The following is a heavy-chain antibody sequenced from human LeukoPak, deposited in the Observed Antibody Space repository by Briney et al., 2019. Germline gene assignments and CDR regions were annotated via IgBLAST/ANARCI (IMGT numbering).Heavy chain of an antibody. CDR2: INSDGSST. J-gene: IGHJ4*02. CDR3: ARDRADWDLDY. D-gene: IGHD3/OR15-3a*01. V-gene: IGHV3-74*01. CDR1: GFTFSSYW. Sequence: PGGSLRLSRAASGFTFSSYWMHWVRQAPGKGLVWVSRINSDGSSTSYADSVKGRFTISRDNAKNTLYLQMNSLRAEDTAVYYCARDRADWDLDYWGQGTLVTVSS.